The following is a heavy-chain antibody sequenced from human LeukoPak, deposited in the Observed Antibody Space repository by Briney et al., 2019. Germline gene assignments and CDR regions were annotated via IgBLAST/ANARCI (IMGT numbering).Heavy chain of an antibody. V-gene: IGHV4-34*01. Sequence: SETLSLTCAVYGGSFSGYYWSWIRQPPGKGLEWIGEINQSGSTNYNPSLKSRATMSVDTTKKQFSLRLSPVTAADTAVYYCAAGCSSTSCYWYYYTDVWGKGTTVTVSS. D-gene: IGHD2-2*01. CDR2: INQSGST. J-gene: IGHJ6*03. CDR1: GGSFSGYY. CDR3: AAGCSSTSCYWYYYTDV.